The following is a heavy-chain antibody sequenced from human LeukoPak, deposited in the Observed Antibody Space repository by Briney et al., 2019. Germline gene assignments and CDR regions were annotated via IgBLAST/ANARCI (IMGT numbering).Heavy chain of an antibody. CDR2: ISAYNGNA. V-gene: IGHV1-18*01. D-gene: IGHD1-26*01. Sequence: GASVKVSCKASGYTFTSYGISWVRQAPGQGLEWMGWISAYNGNANYAQKLQGRVTMTTDTSTSTAYMELRSLRSDDAAVYYCARGPPSIVGATTFDYWGQGTLVTVSS. CDR3: ARGPPSIVGATTFDY. J-gene: IGHJ4*02. CDR1: GYTFTSYG.